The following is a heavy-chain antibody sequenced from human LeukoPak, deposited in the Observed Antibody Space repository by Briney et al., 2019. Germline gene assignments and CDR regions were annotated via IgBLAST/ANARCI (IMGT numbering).Heavy chain of an antibody. CDR3: ARRTQVWGSYCYGDDY. J-gene: IGHJ4*02. CDR2: IKHGGST. V-gene: IGHV4-34*01. CDR1: GGSFSAYY. D-gene: IGHD3-16*02. Sequence: KPSETLSLTCAVFGGSFSAYYWSWIRQPPGKGLEWIGEIKHGGSTNYNPSLKSRVTVSLDTSRNQFSLKLSSVTAADTAVYYCARRTQVWGSYCYGDDYWGQGTLVTVSS.